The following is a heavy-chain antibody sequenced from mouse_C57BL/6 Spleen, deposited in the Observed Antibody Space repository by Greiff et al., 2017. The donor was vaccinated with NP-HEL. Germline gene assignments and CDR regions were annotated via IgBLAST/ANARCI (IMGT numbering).Heavy chain of an antibody. CDR2: IYPGDGDT. Sequence: VQLQQSGPELVKPGASVKISCKASGYAFSSSWMNWVKQRPGKGLEWIGRIYPGDGDTNYNGKFKGKAKLTADKSSSTAYMQLSSLTSEDSAVYFCASEWLLRYFDVWGTGTTVTVSS. J-gene: IGHJ1*03. D-gene: IGHD2-3*01. V-gene: IGHV1-82*01. CDR1: GYAFSSSW. CDR3: ASEWLLRYFDV.